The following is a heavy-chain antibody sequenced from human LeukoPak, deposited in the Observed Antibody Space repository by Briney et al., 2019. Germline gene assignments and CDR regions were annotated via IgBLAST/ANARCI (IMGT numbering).Heavy chain of an antibody. V-gene: IGHV3-64D*06. Sequence: GGCLRLSCSASGLTFSSYAMRWVRQAPGEGLEYGSGISSNGGSTYYADSVKGRFTISRDNSKNTLYLQMSSLRAEDTAVYYCVKRPRDGYCYALRNYYYGMDVWGQGTTVTVSS. CDR3: VKRPRDGYCYALRNYYYGMDV. CDR2: ISSNGGST. J-gene: IGHJ6*02. D-gene: IGHD5-18*01. CDR1: GLTFSSYA.